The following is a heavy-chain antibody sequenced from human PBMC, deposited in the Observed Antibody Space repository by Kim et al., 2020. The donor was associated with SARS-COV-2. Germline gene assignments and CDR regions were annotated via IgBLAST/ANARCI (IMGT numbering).Heavy chain of an antibody. J-gene: IGHJ4*02. CDR3: AKDGTYYYDSSGYYYSDY. D-gene: IGHD3-22*01. Sequence: KGRFTISRDNSKNTLYLQMNSLRAEDTAVYYCAKDGTYYYDSSGYYYSDYWGQGTLVTVSS. V-gene: IGHV3-23*01.